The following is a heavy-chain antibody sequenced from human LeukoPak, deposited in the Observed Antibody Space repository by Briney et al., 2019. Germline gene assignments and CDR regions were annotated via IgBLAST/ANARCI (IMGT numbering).Heavy chain of an antibody. CDR2: ITGSGGST. CDR1: GFAFDNFA. D-gene: IGHD3-10*01. Sequence: GGSLRLYCAPSGFAFDNFAMTWVRKAPGQGLEWVSEITGSGGSTYYADSVKGRFTIYRDNSKNTLYLQMNSLRAEDSAIYYCARELFYFDYLGQGTLVTVSS. J-gene: IGHJ4*02. CDR3: ARELFYFDY. V-gene: IGHV3-23*01.